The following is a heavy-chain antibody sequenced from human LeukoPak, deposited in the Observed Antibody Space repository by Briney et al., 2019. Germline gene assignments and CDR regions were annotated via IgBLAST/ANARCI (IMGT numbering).Heavy chain of an antibody. Sequence: GSLRLSCAASGFTFSSYAMSWVRQAPGKGLEWVSAISGSGGSTYYADSVKGRFTISRDNSKNTLYLQMNSLRAEDTAVYYCAKEEGYYYDSGGYYVEYFQHWGQGTLVTVSS. D-gene: IGHD3-22*01. CDR3: AKEEGYYYDSGGYYVEYFQH. CDR2: ISGSGGST. J-gene: IGHJ1*01. CDR1: GFTFSSYA. V-gene: IGHV3-23*01.